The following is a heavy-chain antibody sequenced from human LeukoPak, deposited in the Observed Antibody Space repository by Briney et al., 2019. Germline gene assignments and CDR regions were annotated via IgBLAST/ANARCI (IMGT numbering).Heavy chain of an antibody. V-gene: IGHV3-23*01. CDR2: ISGGGGTT. CDR1: GFTFSRYA. J-gene: IGHJ4*02. D-gene: IGHD6-19*01. Sequence: GGSLRLSCAASGFTFSRYAMSWVRQAPGKGLEWVSAISGGGGTTYYADSVKGRFTFSRDNSKNTLYLQMSSLRAEDTAVYYCATGFSSGWYVGLDYWGQGTLVTVSS. CDR3: ATGFSSGWYVGLDY.